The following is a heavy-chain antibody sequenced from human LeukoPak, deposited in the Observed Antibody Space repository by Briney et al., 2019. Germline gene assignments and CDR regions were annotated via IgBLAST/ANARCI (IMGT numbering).Heavy chain of an antibody. CDR2: ISGGSDYV. D-gene: IGHD5-24*01. J-gene: IGHJ4*02. CDR3: ARGSVGRLGYHGYPPR. Sequence: PGRSLRLSCAASGFTFSRYAMHWVRQAPGKGLEWGSYISGGSDYVYYADSVRGRFTISRDNGKNSLFLLMNSLRAEDTAVYYCARGSVGRLGYHGYPPRWGQGTQVTVSS. CDR1: GFTFSRYA. V-gene: IGHV3-21*05.